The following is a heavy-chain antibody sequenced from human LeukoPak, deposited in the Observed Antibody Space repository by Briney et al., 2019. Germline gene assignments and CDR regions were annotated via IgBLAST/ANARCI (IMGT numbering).Heavy chain of an antibody. V-gene: IGHV1-18*01. Sequence: ASVKVSCKASGYTFTSYGISWVRQAPGQGLEWMGWISAYNGNTNYAQKLQGRVTMTTDTSTSTAYMELRSLRSDDPAVYYCARDGALRYDSSGYHDYWGQGTLVTVSS. CDR1: GYTFTSYG. CDR3: ARDGALRYDSSGYHDY. CDR2: ISAYNGNT. J-gene: IGHJ4*02. D-gene: IGHD3-22*01.